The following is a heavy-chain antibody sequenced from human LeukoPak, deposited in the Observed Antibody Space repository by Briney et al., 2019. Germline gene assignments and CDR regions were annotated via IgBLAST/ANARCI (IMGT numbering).Heavy chain of an antibody. CDR3: AKDPTFHP. CDR2: ISYDGSNK. V-gene: IGHV3-30*18. J-gene: IGHJ5*02. CDR1: GFTLTSYG. Sequence: PGGSMRLSCAASGFTLTSYGMHWVSQAQGNWLEWEAAISYDGSNKYYADSAKGRFTISRDNSKNTLYLQMNSRRAEDTAVYYCAKDPTFHPWGQGTLVTVSS.